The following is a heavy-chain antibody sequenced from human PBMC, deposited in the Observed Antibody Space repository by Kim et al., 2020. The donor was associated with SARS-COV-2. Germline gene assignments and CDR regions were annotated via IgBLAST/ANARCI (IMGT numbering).Heavy chain of an antibody. J-gene: IGHJ3*02. V-gene: IGHV4-61*02. CDR2: IYTSGST. D-gene: IGHD3-22*01. CDR3: ARDPPYYYDSSGYITKGDAFDI. Sequence: SETLSLTCTVSGGSISSGSYYWSWIRQPAGKGLEWIGRIYTSGSTNYNPSLKSRVTISVDTSKNQFSLKLSSVTAADTAVYYCARDPPYYYDSSGYITKGDAFDIWGQGTMVTVSS. CDR1: GGSISSGSYY.